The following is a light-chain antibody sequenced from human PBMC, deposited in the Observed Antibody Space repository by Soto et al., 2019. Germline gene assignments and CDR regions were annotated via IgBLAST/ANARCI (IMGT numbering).Light chain of an antibody. CDR3: SSYAGSNNYV. CDR1: RSDVGGYNY. J-gene: IGLJ1*01. V-gene: IGLV2-8*01. CDR2: EVN. Sequence: QSVLTQPPSASGSPGQSVTISCTGTRSDVGGYNYVSWYQQHPGKAPKLMIYEVNQRPSGVPDRFSGSKSGNTASLTVSGLQAEDEADYYRSSYAGSNNYVFGTGTKVT.